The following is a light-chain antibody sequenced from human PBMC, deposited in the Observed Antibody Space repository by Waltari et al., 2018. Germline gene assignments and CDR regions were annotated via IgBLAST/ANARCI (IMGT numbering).Light chain of an antibody. J-gene: IGKJ1*01. CDR3: QHYKSLPVS. Sequence: IVLTQSPGTLSLSPGERATLSCRASQSVSIYLAWYQQKPGQAPRLLIYHTSTRATGIPDRFSGSVSGIDFSLTISGLEPEDFAVYYCQHYKSLPVSFGQGTRVEIK. V-gene: IGKV3-20*01. CDR1: QSVSIY. CDR2: HTS.